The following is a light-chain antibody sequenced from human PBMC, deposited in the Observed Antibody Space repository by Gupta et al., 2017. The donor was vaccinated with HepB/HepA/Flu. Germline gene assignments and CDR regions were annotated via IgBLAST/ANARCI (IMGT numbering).Light chain of an antibody. Sequence: SALTQTASVSGSPGQSITISCTGTSSDVGGYNYVSWYQQHPGKAPKLMIYDVSNRPSGVSNRFSGSKSGNTASLTISGLQAEDEADYYCSSYTSSSSVVFGGGTKLTVL. CDR1: SSDVGGYNY. CDR3: SSYTSSSSVV. J-gene: IGLJ2*01. V-gene: IGLV2-14*01. CDR2: DVS.